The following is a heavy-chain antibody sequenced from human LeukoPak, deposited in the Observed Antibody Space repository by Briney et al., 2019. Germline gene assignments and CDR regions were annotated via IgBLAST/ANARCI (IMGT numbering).Heavy chain of an antibody. V-gene: IGHV1-69*04. CDR2: IIPILGIA. CDR3: ARDIPNCSSTSCYMPSWFDP. J-gene: IGHJ5*02. CDR1: GGTFSSYA. D-gene: IGHD2-2*01. Sequence: ASVKVSCKASGGTFSSYAISWVRQAPGQGLEWTGRIIPILGIANYAQKFQGRVTITADKSTSTPYMELSSLRSEDTAVYYCARDIPNCSSTSCYMPSWFDPWGQGTLVTVSS.